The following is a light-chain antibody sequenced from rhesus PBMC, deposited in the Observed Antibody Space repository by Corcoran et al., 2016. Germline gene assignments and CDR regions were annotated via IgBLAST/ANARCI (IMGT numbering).Light chain of an antibody. Sequence: SSGLTQEPALSVALGHTVRMTCQGDSLKTYYASWYQQKPGQVPALVIFGNADRPSGIPGRFSGSWSGNTCSLTITGAQVEDEAVYYCGSWDNSGNHIFGAGTRLTVL. CDR3: GSWDNSGNHI. CDR1: SLKTYY. J-gene: IGLJ1*01. V-gene: IGLV3S11*01. CDR2: GNA.